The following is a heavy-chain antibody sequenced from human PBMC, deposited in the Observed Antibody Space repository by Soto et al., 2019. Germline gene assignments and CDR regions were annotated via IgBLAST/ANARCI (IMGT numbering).Heavy chain of an antibody. Sequence: SETLSLTCNVSGASIYTYYWNWIRQPPGKGLEWIGYIYYSGSTYYNPSLKSRVTISVDTSKNQFSLKLSSVTAADTAVYYCARDKEYYYDSSGYGSWGQGTLVTVSS. D-gene: IGHD3-22*01. CDR3: ARDKEYYYDSSGYGS. V-gene: IGHV4-30-4*08. CDR1: GASIYTYY. CDR2: IYYSGST. J-gene: IGHJ5*02.